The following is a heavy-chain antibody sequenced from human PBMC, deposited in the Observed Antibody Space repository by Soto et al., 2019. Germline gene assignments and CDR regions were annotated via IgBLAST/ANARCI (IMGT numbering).Heavy chain of an antibody. J-gene: IGHJ5*02. Sequence: GGSLRLSCAASGFTFSSYSMNWVRQAPGKGLEWVSYISSSGSTIYYADSVKGRFTISRDNAKNSLYLQMNSLRAEDTAVYYCAREGYDSSGYYYESSWGQGTLVTVSS. CDR3: AREGYDSSGYYYESS. D-gene: IGHD3-22*01. V-gene: IGHV3-48*04. CDR1: GFTFSSYS. CDR2: ISSSGSTI.